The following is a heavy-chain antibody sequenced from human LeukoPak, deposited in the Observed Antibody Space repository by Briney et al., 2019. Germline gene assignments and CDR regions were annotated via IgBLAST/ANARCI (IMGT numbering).Heavy chain of an antibody. D-gene: IGHD2-2*01. V-gene: IGHV1-69*04. Sequence: GASVKVSCKASGGTFSSYTISWVRQAPGQGLEWMGRIIPILGIANYAQKFQGRVTITADKSTSTAYMELSSLRSEDTAVYYCARDSRYCSSTSCTREDYWGQGTLVTVSS. CDR3: ARDSRYCSSTSCTREDY. J-gene: IGHJ4*02. CDR1: GGTFSSYT. CDR2: IIPILGIA.